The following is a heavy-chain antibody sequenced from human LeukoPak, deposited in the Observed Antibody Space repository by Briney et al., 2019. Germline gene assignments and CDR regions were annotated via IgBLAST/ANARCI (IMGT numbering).Heavy chain of an antibody. V-gene: IGHV7-4-1*02. D-gene: IGHD3-16*01. Sequence: ASVKVSCKASGYTFTNYGIHWVRQAPGQGFEYMGWSNTHTGNPTYAQGFTGRFVFSLDTSVSTTYLQISSLKAEDTAIYFCARGAGGALDYWGQGTLVTVSS. CDR2: SNTHTGNP. CDR3: ARGAGGALDY. CDR1: GYTFTNYG. J-gene: IGHJ4*02.